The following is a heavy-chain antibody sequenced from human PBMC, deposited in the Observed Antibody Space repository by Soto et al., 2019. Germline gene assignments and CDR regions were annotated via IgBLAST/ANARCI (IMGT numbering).Heavy chain of an antibody. J-gene: IGHJ6*02. CDR3: AREGYHGSGSSCTGWGMDV. CDR2: ISAYSGNT. Sequence: QVQLVQSGAEVKKPGASVKVSCKASGYTFISYDINWVRQAPGQGLEWIGRISAYSGNTNYAQKVQGRATLTIDTSKITAYMELRSLRYEETAVYYCAREGYHGSGSSCTGWGMDVCGQGTTVTVSS. CDR1: GYTFISYD. D-gene: IGHD3-10*01. V-gene: IGHV1-18*01.